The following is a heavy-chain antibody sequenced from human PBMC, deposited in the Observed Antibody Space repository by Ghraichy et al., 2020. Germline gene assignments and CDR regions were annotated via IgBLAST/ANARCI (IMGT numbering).Heavy chain of an antibody. CDR2: ISGSGATT. D-gene: IGHD6-13*01. Sequence: GGSLRLSCTASGFAFGAYAMSWVRQAPGKGLEWVSLISGSGATTYGVDSVKGRFTISRDNSGNTLYLQMNSLRGEDTAIYYCAKFRSLSSQTHYGMDVWGQGITVTVSS. CDR3: AKFRSLSSQTHYGMDV. V-gene: IGHV3-23*01. J-gene: IGHJ6*02. CDR1: GFAFGAYA.